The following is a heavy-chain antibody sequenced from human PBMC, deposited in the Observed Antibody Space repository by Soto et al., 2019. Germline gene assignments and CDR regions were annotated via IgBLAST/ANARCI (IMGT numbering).Heavy chain of an antibody. Sequence: PGGSLRLSCAASGFTFSNAWMSWVRQAPGKGLEWVGRIKSKTDGGTTDYAAPVKGRFTISRDDSKNTLYLQMKSLKTEDTAVYYSTTDPSIAQWLDPDYWGQGTLVTVSS. J-gene: IGHJ4*02. CDR3: TTDPSIAQWLDPDY. CDR1: GFTFSNAW. CDR2: IKSKTDGGTT. V-gene: IGHV3-15*01. D-gene: IGHD6-19*01.